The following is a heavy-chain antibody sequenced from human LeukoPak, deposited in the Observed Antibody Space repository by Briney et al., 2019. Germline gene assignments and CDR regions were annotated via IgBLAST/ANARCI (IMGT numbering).Heavy chain of an antibody. CDR3: ARKTAMVRFDP. CDR2: ISVYNGNT. D-gene: IGHD5-18*01. CDR1: VYTYTCYV. Sequence: GASVKVSCKASVYTYTCYVISWVRQPPGQGLEWMCGISVYNGNTNSAQKLQGRVTMTTDTSTSTAYMELRSLRDDETAMYYCARKTAMVRFDPWGQGTLVTVSS. J-gene: IGHJ5*02. V-gene: IGHV1-18*01.